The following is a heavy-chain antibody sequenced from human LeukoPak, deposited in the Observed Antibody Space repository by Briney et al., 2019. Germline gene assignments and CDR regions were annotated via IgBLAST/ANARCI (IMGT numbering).Heavy chain of an antibody. CDR1: GDSISSNNYY. CDR3: ARLSSSYGSGSYIDY. Sequence: SETLSLTCTVSGDSISSNNYYWGWVRQPPGKGLEWIGSIYFSGITYYNPSFKSRVTISVDTSKNHFSLNLNSVTAADSAVYYCARLSSSYGSGSYIDYWGQGTLVTVSS. CDR2: IYFSGIT. J-gene: IGHJ4*02. V-gene: IGHV4-39*02. D-gene: IGHD3-10*01.